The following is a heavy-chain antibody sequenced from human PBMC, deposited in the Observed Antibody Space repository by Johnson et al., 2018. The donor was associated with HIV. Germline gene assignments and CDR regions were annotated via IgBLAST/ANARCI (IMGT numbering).Heavy chain of an antibody. Sequence: MQLVESGGGLVQPGGSLRLSCAVSGFTFSNFAMHWVRQAPGKGLEYVSAISSNGIGTYYANSVDGRFTISRDNDKNTLYLEMGSLRVEDMAVYYCARSRGPMRKDAFDSWGQGTKVTVSS. D-gene: IGHD3-10*01. J-gene: IGHJ3*02. CDR3: ARSRGPMRKDAFDS. CDR1: GFTFSNFA. V-gene: IGHV3-64*01. CDR2: ISSNGIGT.